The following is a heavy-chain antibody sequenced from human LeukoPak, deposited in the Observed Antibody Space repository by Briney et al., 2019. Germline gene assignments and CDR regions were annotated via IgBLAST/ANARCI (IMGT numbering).Heavy chain of an antibody. CDR3: ARLKFGVNSSDR. CDR2: ISVKNGDT. V-gene: IGHV1-18*01. Sequence: GASVKVSCKASGYEASAYTFPKYGINWVRQAPGQGPEWMGWISVKNGDTKYAQKIQDRVTMTTDTPTRTVYMELRSLRSDDTAVYYCARLKFGVNSSDRWGQGTLVTVSS. CDR1: GYEASAYTFPKYG. J-gene: IGHJ4*02. D-gene: IGHD4-23*01.